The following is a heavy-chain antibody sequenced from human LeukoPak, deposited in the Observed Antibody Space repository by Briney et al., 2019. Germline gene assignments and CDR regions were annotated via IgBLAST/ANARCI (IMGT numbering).Heavy chain of an antibody. CDR1: GYTFTSYG. D-gene: IGHD2-2*02. CDR2: ISAYNGNT. V-gene: IGHV1-18*01. J-gene: IGHJ3*02. Sequence: ASVKVSCKASGYTFTSYGISWVRQAPGQGLEWMGWISAYNGNTNYAQKLQGRVTMTTDTSTSTAYMELRSLRSDDTAVYYCARDHPTIIPYHDAFDIWGQGTMVTVSS. CDR3: ARDHPTIIPYHDAFDI.